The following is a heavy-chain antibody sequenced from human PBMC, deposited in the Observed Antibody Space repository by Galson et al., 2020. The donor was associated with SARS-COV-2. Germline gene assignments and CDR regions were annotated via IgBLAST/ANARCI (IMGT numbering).Heavy chain of an antibody. CDR3: ARMVFEVWDHGFDR. J-gene: IGHJ5*02. Sequence: SGPTLVKPTQTLTLTCTFSGFSLSTSGMCVSWIRQPPGKALEWLALIDWDDDKYYSTSLKTRLTIPKDTSKNQVVLTMTNMDPVDTATYYWARMVFEVWDHGFDRWGQGTLVTVSS. V-gene: IGHV2-70*01. CDR1: GFSLSTSGMC. CDR2: IDWDDDK. D-gene: IGHD1-20*01.